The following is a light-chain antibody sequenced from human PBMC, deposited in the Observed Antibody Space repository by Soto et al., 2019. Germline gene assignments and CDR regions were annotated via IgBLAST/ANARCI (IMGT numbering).Light chain of an antibody. V-gene: IGKV3-15*01. J-gene: IGKJ1*01. CDR1: QSVSSN. Sequence: EKVMTQSPATLSVSPGERATLSCSASQSVSSNLAWYQQKPGQAPRLLIYDASTRATGIPARLSGSGSGTEFTLTISSLQSEDLAVYYCQQYDDWPETFGQGTTVEIK. CDR3: QQYDDWPET. CDR2: DAS.